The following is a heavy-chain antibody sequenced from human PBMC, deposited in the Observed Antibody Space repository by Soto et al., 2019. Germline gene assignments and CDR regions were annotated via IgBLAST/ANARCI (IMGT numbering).Heavy chain of an antibody. J-gene: IGHJ6*02. CDR1: GFTFSSYW. CDR3: ARDKCKPDRCYYYGMDV. CDR2: IKQDGSEK. V-gene: IGHV3-7*03. Sequence: PGGSLRLSCAASGFTFSSYWMSWVRQAPGKGLEWVANIKQDGSEKYYVDSVKGRFTISRDNAKNSLYLQMNSLRAEDTAVYYCARDKCKPDRCYYYGMDVWGQGTTVTVSS.